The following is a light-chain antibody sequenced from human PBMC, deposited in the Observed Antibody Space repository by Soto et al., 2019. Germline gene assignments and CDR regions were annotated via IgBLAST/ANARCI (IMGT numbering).Light chain of an antibody. CDR1: RSVISN. CDR3: QQRRNWTWT. V-gene: IGKV3-11*01. Sequence: EIVLTQGPATLSVSRAERANLSFKASRSVISNFAWYQQKPGPAPRVXIDDXAIRATGSPARLSGSGSATDFSLSITNLDPEHFFVYYCQQRRNWTWTFGQGTKVDI. CDR2: DXA. J-gene: IGKJ1*01.